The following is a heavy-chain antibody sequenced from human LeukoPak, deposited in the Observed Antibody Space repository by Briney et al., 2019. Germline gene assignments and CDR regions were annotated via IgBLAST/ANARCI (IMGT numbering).Heavy chain of an antibody. Sequence: SETLSLTCAVYGGSFSGYYWSWIRQPPGKGLEWIGEINHSGSTNYNPSLKSRVTIPVDTSKNQFSLKLSSLTAADTAVYYCARGYHSVAGTHFYYYYYYMDVWGKGTTVTVSS. J-gene: IGHJ6*03. CDR3: ARGYHSVAGTHFYYYYYYMDV. D-gene: IGHD6-19*01. CDR1: GGSFSGYY. V-gene: IGHV4-34*01. CDR2: INHSGST.